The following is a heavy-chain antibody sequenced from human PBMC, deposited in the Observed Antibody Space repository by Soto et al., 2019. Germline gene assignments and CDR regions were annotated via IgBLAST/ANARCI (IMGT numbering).Heavy chain of an antibody. V-gene: IGHV3-30-3*01. D-gene: IGHD4-4*01. J-gene: IGHJ4*02. CDR2: ISYDGSNK. CDR3: ARVGRLQDFDY. Sequence: QVQLVESGGGVVQPGRSLRLSCAASGFTFSSYAMHWVRQAPGKGLEWVAVISYDGSNKYYADSVKGRFTISRDNSKNTRYLQMNSLRAEDTAVYYCARVGRLQDFDYWGQGTLVTVSS. CDR1: GFTFSSYA.